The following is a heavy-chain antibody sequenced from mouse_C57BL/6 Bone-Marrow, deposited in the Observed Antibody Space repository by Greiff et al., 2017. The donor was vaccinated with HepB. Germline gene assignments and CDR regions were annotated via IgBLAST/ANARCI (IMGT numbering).Heavy chain of an antibody. D-gene: IGHD1-1*01. CDR3: ARCLCTTVPKGVDY. CDR1: GYTFTSYW. CDR2: IHPNSGST. V-gene: IGHV1-64*01. J-gene: IGHJ2*01. Sequence: VQLQQPGAELVKPGASVKLSCKASGYTFTSYWMHWVKQRPGQGLEWIGMIHPNSGSTNYNEKFKSKATLTVDKSSSTAYMQLSSRTSEDSAVYYCARCLCTTVPKGVDYWGQGTTLTVSS.